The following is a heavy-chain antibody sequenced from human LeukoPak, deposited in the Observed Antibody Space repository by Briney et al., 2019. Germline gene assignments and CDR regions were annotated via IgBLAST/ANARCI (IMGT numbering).Heavy chain of an antibody. CDR3: ARDDGYSYGYVH. J-gene: IGHJ4*02. CDR1: GGSISSYY. D-gene: IGHD5-18*01. V-gene: IGHV4-59*01. CDR2: IYYSGST. Sequence: SETLSLTCTVSGGSISSYYWSWIRQPPGKGLEWIGYIYYSGSTNYNPSLKSRVTISVETSKNQFSLKLSSVTAADTAVYYCARDDGYSYGYVHWGQGTLVTVSS.